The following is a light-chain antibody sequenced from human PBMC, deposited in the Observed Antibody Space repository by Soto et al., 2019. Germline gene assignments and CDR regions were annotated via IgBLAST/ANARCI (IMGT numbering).Light chain of an antibody. CDR2: EVS. V-gene: IGLV2-8*01. Sequence: QSALTQPPSASGSPGQSVTISCTGTSSDVGSYNYVSWYQQHPGKAPKLMIYEVSKRPSGVPDRFSGSKSGNTASLTVSGLQAEDEADYYCTSYATGDTFPFGGGTKLTVL. J-gene: IGLJ2*01. CDR3: TSYATGDTFP. CDR1: SSDVGSYNY.